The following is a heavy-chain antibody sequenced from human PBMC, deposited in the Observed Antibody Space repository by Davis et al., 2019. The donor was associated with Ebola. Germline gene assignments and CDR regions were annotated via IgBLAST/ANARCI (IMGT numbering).Heavy chain of an antibody. D-gene: IGHD2-15*01. CDR1: VFTLSSYG. CDR3: AKDHPSRGCSGGSCYSWGMDV. Sequence: GESLKISCAASVFTLSSYGMHLVRQAPGQGLEWVAVIWYDGSNKYYADSVKGRFTISRDNSKNTLYLQMNSLRAEDTAVYYCAKDHPSRGCSGGSCYSWGMDVWGQGTTVTVSS. CDR2: IWYDGSNK. J-gene: IGHJ6*02. V-gene: IGHV3-30*02.